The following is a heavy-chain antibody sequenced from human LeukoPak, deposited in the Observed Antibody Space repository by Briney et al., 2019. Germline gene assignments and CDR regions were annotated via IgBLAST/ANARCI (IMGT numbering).Heavy chain of an antibody. D-gene: IGHD5-18*01. CDR1: GFTFSNAW. Sequence: GGSLRLSCAASGFTFSNAWMSWVRQAPGKGLEWVGRIKSKTDGWTTDYAAPVKGRFTISRDDSKNTLYLRMNSLKTEDTAVYYCTTDVDTANDYWGQGTLVTVSS. CDR2: IKSKTDGWTT. CDR3: TTDVDTANDY. J-gene: IGHJ4*02. V-gene: IGHV3-15*01.